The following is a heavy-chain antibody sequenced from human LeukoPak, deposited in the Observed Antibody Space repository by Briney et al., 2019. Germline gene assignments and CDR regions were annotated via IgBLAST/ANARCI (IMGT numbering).Heavy chain of an antibody. D-gene: IGHD3-10*01. CDR2: INHSGST. J-gene: IGHJ6*02. Sequence: SETLSLTCAVYGGSFSGYYWSWIRQPPGKGLEWFGEINHSGSTNYNPSLKSRVTISVDTSKNQFSLKLSSVTAADTAVYYCARGPHGSARDYYYGMDVWGQGTTVTVSS. CDR1: GGSFSGYY. V-gene: IGHV4-34*01. CDR3: ARGPHGSARDYYYGMDV.